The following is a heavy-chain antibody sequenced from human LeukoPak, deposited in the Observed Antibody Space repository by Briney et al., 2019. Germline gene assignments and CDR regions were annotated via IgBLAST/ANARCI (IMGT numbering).Heavy chain of an antibody. CDR1: GGSISSYY. Sequence: PSETLSLTCTVSGGSISSYYWSWIRQPAGKGLEWIGRIYTSGSTNYNPSHKSRVTMSVDTSKNQFSLKLSSVTAADTAVYYCARDERDSNFYYYYYMDVWGKGTTVTVSS. D-gene: IGHD6-13*01. CDR2: IYTSGST. J-gene: IGHJ6*03. V-gene: IGHV4-4*07. CDR3: ARDERDSNFYYYYYMDV.